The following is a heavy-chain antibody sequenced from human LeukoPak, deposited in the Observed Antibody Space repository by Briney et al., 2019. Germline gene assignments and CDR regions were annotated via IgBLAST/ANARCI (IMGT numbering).Heavy chain of an antibody. D-gene: IGHD2-15*01. CDR3: ARRPCSGGSCYFRTDAFDI. J-gene: IGHJ3*02. CDR2: INHSGST. V-gene: IGHV4-34*01. CDR1: GGSLSGYY. Sequence: SETLALTCALYGGSLSGYYWSWIRQPPGKGLEWIGEINHSGSTNYNPSLKSRVTISVDTSKNQFSLKLSSVTAADTAVYYCARRPCSGGSCYFRTDAFDIWGQGTMVTVSS.